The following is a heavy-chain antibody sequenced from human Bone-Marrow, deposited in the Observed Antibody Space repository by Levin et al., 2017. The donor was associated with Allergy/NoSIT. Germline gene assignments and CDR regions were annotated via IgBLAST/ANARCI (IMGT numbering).Heavy chain of an antibody. CDR3: ARRRWEYYGRSGYPLFDP. CDR1: GFSLSATKMG. Sequence: VSGPTLVKPTQTLTLTCTFSGFSLSATKMGVGWFRQSPGKALEWLALIYLDDEKRYSPTLNNRLTITKDTSRNQVVLKMTNMDPVETATYYCARRRWEYYGRSGYPLFDPWGQGTLVTVSS. J-gene: IGHJ5*02. D-gene: IGHD3-22*01. V-gene: IGHV2-5*02. CDR2: IYLDDEK.